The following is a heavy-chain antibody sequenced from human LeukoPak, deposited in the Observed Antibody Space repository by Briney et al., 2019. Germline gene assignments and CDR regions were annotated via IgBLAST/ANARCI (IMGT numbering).Heavy chain of an antibody. D-gene: IGHD4-23*01. CDR2: LGGGGISR. CDR1: GFTFSTYA. Sequence: PGGSLRLSCAASGFTFSTYAMSWVRQAPGKGLEWVSTLGGGGISRYYADSVKGRFTISRDNSKNTLYLQMNSLRAEDTAVYYCAKDRSYGGNSIHDYWGQGTLVTVSS. CDR3: AKDRSYGGNSIHDY. J-gene: IGHJ4*02. V-gene: IGHV3-23*01.